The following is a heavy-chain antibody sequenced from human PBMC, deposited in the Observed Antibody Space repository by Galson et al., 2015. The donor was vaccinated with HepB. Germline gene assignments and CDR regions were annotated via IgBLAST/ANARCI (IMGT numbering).Heavy chain of an antibody. CDR3: ARDDFGDYVPGY. J-gene: IGHJ1*01. CDR2: ISAYNGNT. V-gene: IGHV1-18*04. CDR1: GYTFTSYG. D-gene: IGHD4-17*01. Sequence: SVKVSCKASGYTFTSYGISWVRQAPGQGLEWMGWISAYNGNTNYAQKLQGRVTMTTDTSTSTAYMELRSLRSDDTAVYYCARDDFGDYVPGYWGQDPLVTVSS.